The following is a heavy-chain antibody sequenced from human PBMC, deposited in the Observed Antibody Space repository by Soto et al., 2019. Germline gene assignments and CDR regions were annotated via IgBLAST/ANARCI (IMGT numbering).Heavy chain of an antibody. D-gene: IGHD2-15*01. J-gene: IGHJ4*02. CDR3: ARDYMAVVD. Sequence: QVQLQESGPGLVKPSQTLSLTCTVSGSSISSGSYYWSWIRQHPGKGLEWIGYIYHSGSTYYNPSLKSRATISLVTSKNQFSLKLSSVTAADTAVYYCARDYMAVVDWGQGTLVTVSS. CDR1: GSSISSGSYY. V-gene: IGHV4-31*03. CDR2: IYHSGST.